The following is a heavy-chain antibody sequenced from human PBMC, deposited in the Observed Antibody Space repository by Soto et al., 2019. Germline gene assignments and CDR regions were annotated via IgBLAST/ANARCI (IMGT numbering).Heavy chain of an antibody. D-gene: IGHD1-1*01. CDR2: SSNRGTFA. CDR3: ARSGDNFNVLDY. Sequence: GGSRRLSGAATAVTFSDYYMNWVRQARVRGLQWISYSSNRGTFARYATSVKGRFSISRDNANNSLYLEMTSLRVEDTAVYYCARSGDNFNVLDYWGQGTPVTASS. J-gene: IGHJ4*02. V-gene: IGHV3-11*06. CDR1: AVTFSDYY.